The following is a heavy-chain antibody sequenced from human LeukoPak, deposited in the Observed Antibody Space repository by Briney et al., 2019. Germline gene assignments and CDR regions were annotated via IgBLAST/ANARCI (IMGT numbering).Heavy chain of an antibody. CDR2: ISSSGSTI. D-gene: IGHD1-26*01. CDR3: ARCLVGATIGFDY. CDR1: GFTFSSYE. V-gene: IGHV3-48*03. J-gene: IGHJ4*02. Sequence: GGSLRLSCAASGFTFSSYEMNWVRQAPGKGLEWVSYISSSGSTIYYADSVKGRFTISRDNAKNSLYLQMNGLRAEDTAVYYCARCLVGATIGFDYWGQGTLVTVSS.